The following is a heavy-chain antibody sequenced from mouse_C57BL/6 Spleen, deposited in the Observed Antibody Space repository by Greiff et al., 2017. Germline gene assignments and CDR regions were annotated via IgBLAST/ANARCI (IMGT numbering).Heavy chain of an antibody. CDR2: IHPNSGST. Sequence: QVQLQQPGAALVKPGASVKLSCKASGYTFTSYWMHWVKQRPGQGLEWIGMIHPNSGSTNYNEKFKSKATLTVDKSSSTAYMQLSSLTSEDSAVYYCARSTMITTEDYWGQGTTLTVSS. CDR1: GYTFTSYW. J-gene: IGHJ2*01. V-gene: IGHV1-64*01. CDR3: ARSTMITTEDY. D-gene: IGHD2-4*01.